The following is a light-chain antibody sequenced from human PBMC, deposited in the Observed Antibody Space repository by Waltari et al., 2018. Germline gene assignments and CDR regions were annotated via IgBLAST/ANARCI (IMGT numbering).Light chain of an antibody. Sequence: EIVLTQSPGTLSLSPGDRATLSCRASQRVSRSLAWYQQKPGQAPRLLIYGASSRATGVPDRFSGSESGTDFSLTISRLEPEDFAVYYCQHYVTLPATFGQGTKVEIK. CDR3: QHYVTLPAT. CDR1: QRVSRS. V-gene: IGKV3-20*01. J-gene: IGKJ1*01. CDR2: GAS.